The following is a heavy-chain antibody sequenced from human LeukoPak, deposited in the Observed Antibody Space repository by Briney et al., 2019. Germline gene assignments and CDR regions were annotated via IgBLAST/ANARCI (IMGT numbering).Heavy chain of an antibody. J-gene: IGHJ4*02. CDR1: GFTFDDYA. Sequence: PGGSLRLSCAASGFTFDDYAMHWVRQAPGKVLEWVSGITWNSGSIGYADSVKGRFTISRDNAKNSLYLQMNSLRAEDTALYYCAKKGTAATLDYWGQGTLVTVSS. D-gene: IGHD2-15*01. CDR2: ITWNSGSI. V-gene: IGHV3-9*01. CDR3: AKKGTAATLDY.